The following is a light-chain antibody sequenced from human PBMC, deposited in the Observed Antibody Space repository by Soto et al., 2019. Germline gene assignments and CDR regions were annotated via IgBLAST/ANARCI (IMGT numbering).Light chain of an antibody. V-gene: IGKV3-20*01. CDR3: QQYGNSPFT. CDR1: QSVSSSY. J-gene: IGKJ3*01. CDR2: GAS. Sequence: EIVLTQSPGTLSFSPGERATLTCRASQSVSSSYLAWYQQKPGQAPRLLIYGASSRATSIPDRFSGSGSGTDFTLTISRLEPEDFAVYYCQQYGNSPFTFGPGTKVDLK.